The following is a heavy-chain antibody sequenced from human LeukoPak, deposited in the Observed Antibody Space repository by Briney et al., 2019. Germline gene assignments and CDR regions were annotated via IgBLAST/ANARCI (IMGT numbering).Heavy chain of an antibody. D-gene: IGHD3/OR15-3a*01. CDR1: GGTFSSYA. CDR2: IIPIFGTA. CDR3: ARGTGYGEFFGY. J-gene: IGHJ4*02. Sequence: VASVKVSCKASGGTFSSYAISWVRQAPGQGLEWMGGIIPIFGTANYAQTFQGRVTITADESTSTAYMELSSLRSEDTAVYYCARGTGYGEFFGYWGQGTLVTVSS. V-gene: IGHV1-69*13.